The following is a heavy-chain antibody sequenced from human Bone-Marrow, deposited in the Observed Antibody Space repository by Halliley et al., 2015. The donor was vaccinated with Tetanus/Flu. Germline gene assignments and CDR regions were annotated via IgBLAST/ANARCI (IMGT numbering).Heavy chain of an antibody. D-gene: IGHD3-16*01. CDR3: ASDYVNYALAN. CDR2: VYSSDSGTT. V-gene: IGHV4-59*01. Sequence: WIGYVYSSDSGTTNYNPSLKSRVTISGDRSKNQVSLKLSSVSAADTAVYYCASDYVNYALANWGQGTLVTVPS. J-gene: IGHJ4*02.